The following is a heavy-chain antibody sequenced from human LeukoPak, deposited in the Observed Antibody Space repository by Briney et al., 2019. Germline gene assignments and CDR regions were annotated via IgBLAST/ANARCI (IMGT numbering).Heavy chain of an antibody. CDR2: IKSKTDGGTT. CDR1: GFTFSNAW. Sequence: GGSLRLSCAASGFTFSNAWMSWVRQAPGKGLEWVGRIKSKTDGGTTVYAAPVKGRFTISRDDSKNTLHLQMNSLKTEDTAVYYCTTDRDEKYYFDYWGQGTLVTVSS. V-gene: IGHV3-15*01. CDR3: TTDRDEKYYFDY. J-gene: IGHJ4*02.